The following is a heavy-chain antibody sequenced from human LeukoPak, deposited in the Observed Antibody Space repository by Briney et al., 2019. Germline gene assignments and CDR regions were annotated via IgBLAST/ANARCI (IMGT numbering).Heavy chain of an antibody. J-gene: IGHJ5*02. CDR1: GFTFSNAW. CDR3: ARDDSSGWYNWFDP. D-gene: IGHD6-19*01. V-gene: IGHV4-59*01. CDR2: IYYSGST. Sequence: GSLRPSCTASGFTFSNAWMSWIRQPPGKGLGWFGYIYYSGSTNYNPSLKSRVTISVDTSKNQFSLKLSSVTAADTAVYYCARDDSSGWYNWFDPWGQGTLVTVSS.